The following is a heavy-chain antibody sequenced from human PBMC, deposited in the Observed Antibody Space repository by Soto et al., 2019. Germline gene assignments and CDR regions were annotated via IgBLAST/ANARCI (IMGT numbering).Heavy chain of an antibody. CDR1: SGSISSSNW. Sequence: PSETLSLTCAVSSGSISSSNWWSWVRQPPGKGLEWIGEIYHSGSTNYNPSLKSRVTISVDKSKNQFSLKLSSVTAADTAVYYCARAHSFYCTNGVCYTSIRGNWFDPWGQGTLVTVS. J-gene: IGHJ5*02. V-gene: IGHV4-4*02. D-gene: IGHD2-8*01. CDR2: IYHSGST. CDR3: ARAHSFYCTNGVCYTSIRGNWFDP.